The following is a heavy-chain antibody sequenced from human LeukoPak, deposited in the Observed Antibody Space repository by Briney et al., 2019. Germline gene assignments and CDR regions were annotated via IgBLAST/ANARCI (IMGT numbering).Heavy chain of an antibody. V-gene: IGHV1-18*01. CDR3: ARDFWNFYDSSGYYRDFDS. Sequence: ASVKVSCKATSHIGWVRQAPGQGLEWRGWMGSYEGDTYYAQKFQGRITVTTETSTNTAYMELRSLRADDTAVYYCARDFWNFYDSSGYYRDFDSWGQGTLVTVSS. J-gene: IGHJ5*01. CDR1: TSH. CDR2: MGSYEGDT. D-gene: IGHD3-22*01.